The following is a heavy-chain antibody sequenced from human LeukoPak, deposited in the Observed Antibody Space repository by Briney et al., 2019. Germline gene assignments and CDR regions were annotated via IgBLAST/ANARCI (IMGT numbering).Heavy chain of an antibody. CDR3: ARGPFNWFDP. J-gene: IGHJ5*02. V-gene: IGHV1-8*01. CDR1: GYIFTSYD. CDR2: MSPNSGNT. Sequence: GASVKVSCKASGYIFTSYDINWVRQAPGQGLEWMGRMSPNSGNTAYAEKFQGRVTMTRDTSINTAYMDVSSLTSEDTAVYYCARGPFNWFDPWGQGTLVTVSS.